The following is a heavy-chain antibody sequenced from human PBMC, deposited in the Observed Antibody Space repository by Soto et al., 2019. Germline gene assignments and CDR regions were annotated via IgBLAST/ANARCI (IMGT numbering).Heavy chain of an antibody. Sequence: GGSLRLSCAASGFTFSSYGMHWVRQAPGKGLEWVAVISYDGSNKYYADSVKGRFTISRDNSKNTLYLQMNSLRAEDTAVYYCAKVLLSGWYVDYWGQGTLVTVSS. J-gene: IGHJ4*02. CDR2: ISYDGSNK. CDR3: AKVLLSGWYVDY. CDR1: GFTFSSYG. V-gene: IGHV3-30*18. D-gene: IGHD6-19*01.